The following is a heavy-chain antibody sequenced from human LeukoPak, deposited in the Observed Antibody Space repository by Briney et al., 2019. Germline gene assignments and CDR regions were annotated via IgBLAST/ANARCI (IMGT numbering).Heavy chain of an antibody. CDR3: ARAILRRIVGWAPFELSNWFDP. J-gene: IGHJ5*02. D-gene: IGHD2-21*01. V-gene: IGHV4-39*07. CDR1: GGSISCSSYY. CDR2: IYYNGST. Sequence: SETLSLTCTVSGGSISCSSYYWGWIRQPPGKGLEWIGSIYYNGSTYYNPSLKSRVTISVDTSKNQFSLKLSSVTAADTAVYYCARAILRRIVGWAPFELSNWFDPWGQGTLVTVSS.